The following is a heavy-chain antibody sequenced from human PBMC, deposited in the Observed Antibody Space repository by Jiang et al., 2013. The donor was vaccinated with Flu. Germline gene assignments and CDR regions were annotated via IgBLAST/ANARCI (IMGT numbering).Heavy chain of an antibody. D-gene: IGHD5-12*01. CDR1: GFTFSRFD. Sequence: QLLESGGGVVQPGRSLRLSCAVSGFTFSRFDFHWVRQAPGKGLEWVALISFDATKKDYAYSVKGRFTISRDDSKSTLYLQLDSLRAEDTAVYYCARVRFSGYNNFDYWGQGTLVTVSS. CDR2: ISFDATKK. V-gene: IGHV3-30-3*01. CDR3: ARVRFSGYNNFDY. J-gene: IGHJ4*02.